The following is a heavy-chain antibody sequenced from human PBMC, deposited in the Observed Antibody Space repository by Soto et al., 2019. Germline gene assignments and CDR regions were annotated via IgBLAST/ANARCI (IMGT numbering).Heavy chain of an antibody. V-gene: IGHV1-69*12. J-gene: IGHJ1*01. CDR2: IIPIFGTA. Sequence: QVQLVQSGAEVKKPGSSVKVSCKASGGTFSSYAISWVRQAPGQGLEWMGGIIPIFGTANYAQKFQGRVTITADESTSTVYVYLSSRRSEDTDVYYCGRGGYCISTSCYELASGYFQHWGQGTLVTVSS. D-gene: IGHD2-2*01. CDR3: GRGGYCISTSCYELASGYFQH. CDR1: GGTFSSYA.